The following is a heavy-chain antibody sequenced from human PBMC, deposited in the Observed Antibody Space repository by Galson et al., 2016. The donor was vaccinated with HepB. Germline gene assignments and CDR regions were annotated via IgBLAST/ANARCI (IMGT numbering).Heavy chain of an antibody. CDR3: AKDITDLVVVIAAQH. CDR1: GFTFSAYV. V-gene: IGHV3-30*18. D-gene: IGHD2-15*01. CDR2: TSYDGSNK. J-gene: IGHJ1*01. Sequence: SLRLSYAASGFTFSAYVMHWVRQAPGKGLEWVAVTSYDGSNKYYADSVKGRFTISRDNSKNTLYLQMNSLRAEDSAVYYCAKDITDLVVVIAAQHWGQGTLVTVSS.